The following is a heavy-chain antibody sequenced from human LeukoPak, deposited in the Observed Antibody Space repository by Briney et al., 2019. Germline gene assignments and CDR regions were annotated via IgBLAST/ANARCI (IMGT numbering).Heavy chain of an antibody. Sequence: ETLSLTCAVYGGSFSGYYWSWIRQAPGKGLEWVANIQQDGSEKYYVDSVKGRFTISRDNAKNSLYLQMNSLRAEDTAVYYCARASSGPNYYFYGMDVWGQGTTVTVSS. CDR1: GGSFSGYY. J-gene: IGHJ6*02. V-gene: IGHV3-7*01. CDR3: ARASSGPNYYFYGMDV. CDR2: IQQDGSEK. D-gene: IGHD6-19*01.